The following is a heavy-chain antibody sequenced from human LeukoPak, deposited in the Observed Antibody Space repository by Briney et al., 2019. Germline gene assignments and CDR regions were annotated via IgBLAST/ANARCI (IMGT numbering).Heavy chain of an antibody. Sequence: GGSLRLSCAASGFTVSSNYMSWVRQAPGKGLEWVAVISYDGSNKYYADSVKDRFTISRDNSKNTLYLQMNSLRAEDTAVYYCAKGAAADFYYYYYGMDVWGKGTTVTVSS. CDR1: GFTVSSNY. CDR3: AKGAAADFYYYYYGMDV. D-gene: IGHD6-13*01. CDR2: ISYDGSNK. V-gene: IGHV3-30*18. J-gene: IGHJ6*04.